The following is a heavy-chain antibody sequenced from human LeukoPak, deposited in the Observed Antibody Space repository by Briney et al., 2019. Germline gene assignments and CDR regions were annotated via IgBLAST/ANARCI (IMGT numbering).Heavy chain of an antibody. D-gene: IGHD3-10*01. J-gene: IGHJ4*02. CDR2: ISGSGGST. CDR3: AKALLCGAGTYYRNYFDY. V-gene: IGHV3-23*01. CDR1: GFTFSSYA. Sequence: PGGSLRLSCAASGFTFSSYAMSWVRQAPGKGLEWVSAISGSGGSTYYADSVKGWFTIARDNSKNTLFLQMKSLTAEDTAVYYCAKALLCGAGTYYRNYFDYWGQGILVTVSS.